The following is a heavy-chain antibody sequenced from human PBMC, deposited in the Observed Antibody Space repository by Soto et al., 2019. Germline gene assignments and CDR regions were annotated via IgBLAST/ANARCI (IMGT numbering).Heavy chain of an antibody. CDR2: IEQDGSEK. CDR1: GFTFSSYW. J-gene: IGHJ3*02. CDR3: AREGSGVFGVHHEAFGI. Sequence: GGSLRLSCAASGFTFSSYWMSWVRQAPGQGMEWVANIEQDGSEKYYVDSVRGRFTISRDNAKSSLYLQMNSLRAEDTAVYYCAREGSGVFGVHHEAFGIWGEGTMVTVSS. V-gene: IGHV3-7*01. D-gene: IGHD3-3*01.